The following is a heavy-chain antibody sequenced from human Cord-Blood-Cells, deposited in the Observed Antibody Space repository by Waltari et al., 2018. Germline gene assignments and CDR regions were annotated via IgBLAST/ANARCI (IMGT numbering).Heavy chain of an antibody. CDR1: GGSISSSSYY. CDR2: IYYSGST. CDR3: ARHTGGYDFWSGYYAFDI. J-gene: IGHJ3*02. Sequence: QLQLQESGPGLVKPSETLSLTCPVSGGSISSSSYYWGWIRQPPGTGLEWIGSIYYSGSTYYNPSLKSRVTISVDTSKNQFSLKLSSVTAADTAVYYCARHTGGYDFWSGYYAFDIWGQGTMVTVSS. V-gene: IGHV4-39*01. D-gene: IGHD3-3*01.